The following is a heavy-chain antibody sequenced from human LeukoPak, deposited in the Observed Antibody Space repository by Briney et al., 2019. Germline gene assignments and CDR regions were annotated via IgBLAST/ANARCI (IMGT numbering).Heavy chain of an antibody. CDR3: AKDSSAGYYYYGMDV. J-gene: IGHJ6*02. Sequence: PGGSLRLSCAASGFTFSSYWMHWVRQAPGKGLEWVAVISYDGSNKYYADSVKGRFTISRDNSKNTLYLQMNSLRAEDTAVYYCAKDSSAGYYYYGMDVWGQGTTVTVSS. CDR2: ISYDGSNK. V-gene: IGHV3-30*18. CDR1: GFTFSSYW.